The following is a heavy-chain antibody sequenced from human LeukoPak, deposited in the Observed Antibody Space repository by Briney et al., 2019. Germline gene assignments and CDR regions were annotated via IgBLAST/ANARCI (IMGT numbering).Heavy chain of an antibody. V-gene: IGHV3-33*01. CDR2: IWYDESNK. Sequence: GRSLRLSCAASGFTFSSYGMHWVRQAPGKGLEWVAVIWYDESNKYYADSVKGRFTISRDNSKNTLYLQMNSLRAEDTAVYYCARGIGSGWLFYYYGMDVWGQGTTVTVSS. CDR3: ARGIGSGWLFYYYGMDV. J-gene: IGHJ6*02. D-gene: IGHD6-19*01. CDR1: GFTFSSYG.